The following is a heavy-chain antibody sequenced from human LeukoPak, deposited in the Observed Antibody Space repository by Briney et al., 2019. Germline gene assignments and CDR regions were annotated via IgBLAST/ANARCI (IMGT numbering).Heavy chain of an antibody. CDR1: GFSLSTSGMC. CDR2: IDWDDDK. CDR3: ARTFGDYFDY. J-gene: IGHJ4*02. Sequence: RPTGPTLVNPTQTLTLTCTFSGFSLSTSGMCVSWIRQPPGKALKWLARIDWDDDKYYSTSLKTRLTISKDTSKNQVVLTMTNMDPVVTATYYCARTFGDYFDYWGQGTLVTVSS. V-gene: IGHV2-70*11. D-gene: IGHD2/OR15-2a*01.